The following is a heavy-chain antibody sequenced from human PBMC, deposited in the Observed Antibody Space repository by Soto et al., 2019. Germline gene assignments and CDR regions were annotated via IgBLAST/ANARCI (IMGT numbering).Heavy chain of an antibody. D-gene: IGHD2-21*02. V-gene: IGHV1-46*02. CDR2: IHPSGGGS. Sequence: QVQLVQSGAEVKKPGASVKVSCKSSGYPFNTYYLHWVRQAPGQGLEWMGMIHPSGGGSTYAQKFLGRVTXPXXXSXXTVFRELTSLRSADTAVYYCARGGHIAVVTDSFDSWGQGTLVTVSS. CDR3: ARGGHIAVVTDSFDS. CDR1: GYPFNTYY. J-gene: IGHJ4*02.